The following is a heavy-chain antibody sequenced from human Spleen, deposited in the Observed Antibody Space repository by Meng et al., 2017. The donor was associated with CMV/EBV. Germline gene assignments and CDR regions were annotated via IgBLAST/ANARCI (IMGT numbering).Heavy chain of an antibody. CDR3: ARRYSSSWSRMDV. CDR1: GFTFSDFA. Sequence: GESLKISCAASGFTFSDFAMHWVRQAPGKGLEWVAVISYDGSKKYYVDSVKGRFTISRDNSKNTLYLQMGSLRAEDMAVYYCARRYSSSWSRMDVWGQGTTVTVSS. J-gene: IGHJ6*02. D-gene: IGHD6-13*01. CDR2: ISYDGSKK. V-gene: IGHV3-30*14.